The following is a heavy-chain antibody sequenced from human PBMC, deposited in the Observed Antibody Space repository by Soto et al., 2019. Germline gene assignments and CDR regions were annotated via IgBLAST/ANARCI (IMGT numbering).Heavy chain of an antibody. CDR2: TYYRSKWYN. J-gene: IGHJ6*02. CDR3: ARETGREMATNPRSVYYYGMEV. V-gene: IGHV6-1*01. CDR1: VYSVSSNSAA. D-gene: IGHD5-12*01. Sequence: SQTLSLTCAISVYSVSSNSAAWSWIIQSPSRGLEWLGRTYYRSKWYNDYAVSVKSRITINPDTSKNQFSLQLNSVTPEDTAVYYCARETGREMATNPRSVYYYGMEVWGQGTTVSVSS.